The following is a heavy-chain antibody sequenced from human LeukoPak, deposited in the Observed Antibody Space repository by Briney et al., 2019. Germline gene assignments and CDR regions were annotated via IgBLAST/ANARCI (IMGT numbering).Heavy chain of an antibody. CDR2: VSADGRTQ. Sequence: PGGSLRLSCAASGFTVSSNYMSWVRQAPGKGLEWVTVVSADGRTQLYSDSVKGRFTVSRDNSLNTLHLQMNSLKTEDTAVYYCAREFGHNRWYFDYWGQGALVTVSS. CDR1: GFTVSSNY. CDR3: AREFGHNRWYFDY. D-gene: IGHD5-24*01. J-gene: IGHJ4*02. V-gene: IGHV3-30*03.